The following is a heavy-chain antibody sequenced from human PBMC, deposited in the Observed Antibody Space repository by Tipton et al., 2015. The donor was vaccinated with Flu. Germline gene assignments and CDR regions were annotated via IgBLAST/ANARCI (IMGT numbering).Heavy chain of an antibody. CDR2: INPSGGST. CDR3: ARDNSIAAIGSWWFHP. V-gene: IGHV1-46*01. CDR1: GYTFTSYH. J-gene: IGHJ5*02. Sequence: QSGAEVKKPGASVKVSCKTSGYTFTSYHIHWVRQAPGQGLEWMGIINPSGGSTSYAEKFQGRLTVTRDTSTSTVYMEMSSLTAADTAVYYCARDNSIAAIGSWWFHPWGQGTLVTVSS. D-gene: IGHD6-6*01.